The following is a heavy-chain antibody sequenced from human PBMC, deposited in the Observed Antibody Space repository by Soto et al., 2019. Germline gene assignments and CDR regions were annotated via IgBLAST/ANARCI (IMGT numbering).Heavy chain of an antibody. D-gene: IGHD4-17*01. CDR2: IFYAGDT. V-gene: IGHV4-31*03. CDR1: GESIATGAFY. J-gene: IGHJ5*02. Sequence: VQLEESGPGLLKPSQTLSLICTVSGESIATGAFYWSWIHLQSGKGPEWIGSIFYAGDTYYNPSLKSRVEISLDGSQNQFSLNLRSVTAADTAVYYCAREGDYRTWFEPWGPGTLVTVSS. CDR3: AREGDYRTWFEP.